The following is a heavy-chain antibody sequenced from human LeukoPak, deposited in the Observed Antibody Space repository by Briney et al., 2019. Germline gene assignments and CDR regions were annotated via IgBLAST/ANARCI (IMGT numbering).Heavy chain of an antibody. CDR1: GGSLSSYY. V-gene: IGHV4-59*01. D-gene: IGHD5-12*01. Sequence: SETLSLTCTVSGGSLSSYYWNWIRQPPGKGLEWIGYIYHSGSTNYNPSLKSRVTISVDTSKNQFSLKLSSVTAADTAVYYCARFETTRGYGWFDPWGQGTLVTVPS. CDR2: IYHSGST. CDR3: ARFETTRGYGWFDP. J-gene: IGHJ5*02.